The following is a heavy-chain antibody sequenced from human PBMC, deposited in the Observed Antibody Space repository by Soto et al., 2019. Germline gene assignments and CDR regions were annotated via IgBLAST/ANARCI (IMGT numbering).Heavy chain of an antibody. Sequence: PSETLSLTCAVSGGSISSGGYSWSWIRQPPGKGLEWIGYIYHSGSTYYNPSLKSRVSISVDTSKNQFSLKVTSVIAAGTAVYYCAREAVTTIFNYYYYYGMDVWGQGTTVTVSS. CDR2: IYHSGST. V-gene: IGHV4-30-2*05. J-gene: IGHJ6*02. CDR1: GGSISSGGYS. CDR3: AREAVTTIFNYYYYYGMDV. D-gene: IGHD3-3*01.